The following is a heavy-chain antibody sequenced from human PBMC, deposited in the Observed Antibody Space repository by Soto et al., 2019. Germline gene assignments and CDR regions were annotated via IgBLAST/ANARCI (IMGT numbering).Heavy chain of an antibody. V-gene: IGHV3-23*01. CDR3: ARRVVPAARLDY. CDR1: GFTFSSYA. Sequence: GGSLRLSCAASGFTFSSYAMSWVRQAPGKGLEWVSAISGSGGSTYYADSVKGRFTISRDNSKNTLYLQMNSLRAEDTAVYFCARRVVPAARLDYWGQGTLVTAPQ. D-gene: IGHD2-2*01. CDR2: ISGSGGST. J-gene: IGHJ4*02.